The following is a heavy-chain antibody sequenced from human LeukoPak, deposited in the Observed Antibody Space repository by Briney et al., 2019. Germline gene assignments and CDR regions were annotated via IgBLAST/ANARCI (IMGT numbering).Heavy chain of an antibody. CDR3: AKSDPYGDSLIEI. CDR2: ISSTGGTI. Sequence: GGSLRRSCAASGFTFSGYAMNWVRQAPGKGLEWLSHISSTGGTIYYADSVKGRLTVSRDNAKNSLYLQMNSLRAEDTAVYYCAKSDPYGDSLIEIWGQGALVTVSS. D-gene: IGHD4-17*01. CDR1: GFTFSGYA. V-gene: IGHV3-48*03. J-gene: IGHJ4*02.